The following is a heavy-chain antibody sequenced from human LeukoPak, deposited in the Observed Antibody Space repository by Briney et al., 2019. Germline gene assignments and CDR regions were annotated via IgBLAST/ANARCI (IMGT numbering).Heavy chain of an antibody. CDR1: GINFPDYA. V-gene: IGHV3-43*02. CDR2: ISADGGST. J-gene: IGHJ4*02. Sequence: GGSLRLSCVVSGINFPDYAMHWVRQPPGKGLEWVSLISADGGSTFSADSVKGRFSISRDNSKNSLYLQMNSLRSEDTAMYYCAKESGKFDYWGQGTLVAVSS. CDR3: AKESGKFDY.